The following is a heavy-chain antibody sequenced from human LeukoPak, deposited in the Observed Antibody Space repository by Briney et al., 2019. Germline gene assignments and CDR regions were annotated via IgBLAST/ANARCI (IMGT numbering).Heavy chain of an antibody. CDR2: ISWNSGSI. V-gene: IGHV3-9*03. D-gene: IGHD3-10*01. CDR1: GFTFDDYA. CDR3: AKDKGYGSGSYNYFDY. J-gene: IGHJ4*02. Sequence: GRSLRLSCAASGFTFDDYAMHWVRQAPGKGLEWVSVISWNSGSIGYADSVKGRFTISRDNAKNSLYLQMNSLRAEDMALYYCAKDKGYGSGSYNYFDYWGQGTLVTVSS.